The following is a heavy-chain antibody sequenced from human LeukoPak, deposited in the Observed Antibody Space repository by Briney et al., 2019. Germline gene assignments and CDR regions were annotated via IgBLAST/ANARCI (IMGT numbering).Heavy chain of an antibody. CDR3: ARGGYNNLDY. D-gene: IGHD5-24*01. CDR2: IIPIFGPP. V-gene: IGHV1-69*05. CDR1: GGTFSNYA. J-gene: IGHJ4*02. Sequence: SVKVSCKASGGTFSNYAINWVRQAPGQRLEWMGGIIPIFGPPNYAQNFQGRVTITTDESANTAYMELSSLRFEDTAVYYCARGGYNNLDYWGQGTLVTVSS.